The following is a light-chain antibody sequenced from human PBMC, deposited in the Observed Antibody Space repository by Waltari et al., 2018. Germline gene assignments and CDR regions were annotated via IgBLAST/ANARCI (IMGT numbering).Light chain of an antibody. CDR1: QSVGRY. CDR3: QKYGSLPAT. V-gene: IGKV3-20*01. CDR2: DAS. Sequence: VLIKSPGTMSLSLGDRALLACRASQSVGRYLAWYQQKPGQAPRLLIYDASTRATGIPDRFSGSGSGTDFSLTISRLEPEDFAVYYCQKYGSLPATFGQGTKVEIK. J-gene: IGKJ1*01.